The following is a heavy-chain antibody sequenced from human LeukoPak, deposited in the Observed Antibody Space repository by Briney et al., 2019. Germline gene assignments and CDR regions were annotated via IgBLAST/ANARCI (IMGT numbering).Heavy chain of an antibody. D-gene: IGHD6-6*01. CDR2: INPNSGGT. V-gene: IGHV1-2*02. J-gene: IGHJ4*02. CDR1: GYTFTGYY. CDR3: ARDLDIAARTFVDY. Sequence: ASVKVSCKASGYTFTGYYMHWVRQAPGQGLEWMGWINPNSGGTNYAQKFQGRVTMTRDTSISTAYMELSRLRSDDTAVYYCARDLDIAARTFVDYWGQGTLVTVSS.